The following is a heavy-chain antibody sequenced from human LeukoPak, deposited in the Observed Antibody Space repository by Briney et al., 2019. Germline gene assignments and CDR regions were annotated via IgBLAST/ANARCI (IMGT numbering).Heavy chain of an antibody. V-gene: IGHV3-53*01. CDR3: ARGSTAAAGTDY. D-gene: IGHD6-13*01. Sequence: GGSLRLSCAASGFTVSSNYMSWVRQAPGKGLEWVSVIYSGGSTYYADSVKGRFTISRDNSKNPLYLQMNSLRAEDTAVYYCARGSTAAAGTDYWGKGTLVTVSS. CDR1: GFTVSSNY. CDR2: IYSGGST. J-gene: IGHJ4*02.